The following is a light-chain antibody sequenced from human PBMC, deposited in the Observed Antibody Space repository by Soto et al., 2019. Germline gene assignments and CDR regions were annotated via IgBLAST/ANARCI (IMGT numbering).Light chain of an antibody. CDR2: EVS. Sequence: QLVLTQPASVSGSPGQSITISCTGTNRDVGTYNLVSWYQQHPGKAPKVMIYEVSKRPSGVSNRFSGSKSGNTASLTISGLQAEDEADYYCCSYAGSSTYVFGTGTKLTVL. J-gene: IGLJ1*01. CDR1: NRDVGTYNL. V-gene: IGLV2-23*02. CDR3: CSYAGSSTYV.